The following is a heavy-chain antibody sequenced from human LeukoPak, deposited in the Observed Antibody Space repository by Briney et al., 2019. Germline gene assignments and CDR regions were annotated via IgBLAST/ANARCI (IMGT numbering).Heavy chain of an antibody. CDR1: GGSISSYY. D-gene: IGHD5-18*01. V-gene: IGHV4-59*12. CDR3: ARDGGYSYGSPFDY. CDR2: IYYSGST. Sequence: PSETLSLTCTVSGGSISSYYWSWIRQPPGKGLEWLGYIYYSGSTFYNPSLKSRVTISVDRSKNQLSLKLSSVTAADTAVYYCARDGGYSYGSPFDYWGQGTLVTVSS. J-gene: IGHJ4*02.